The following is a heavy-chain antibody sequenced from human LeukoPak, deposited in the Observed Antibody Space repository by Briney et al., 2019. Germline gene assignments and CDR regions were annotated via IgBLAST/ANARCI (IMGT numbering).Heavy chain of an antibody. CDR1: GITASSNY. V-gene: IGHV3-53*01. Sequence: GGSLRLSCSASGITASSNYMSWVRQAPGKGPEWVSIIYSGGNTYYAESVKGRFTISRDNSKNTLYLQMNSLRVEDTAVYYCARMNYYGMDVWGQGTTVTVSS. J-gene: IGHJ6*02. CDR3: ARMNYYGMDV. CDR2: IYSGGNT.